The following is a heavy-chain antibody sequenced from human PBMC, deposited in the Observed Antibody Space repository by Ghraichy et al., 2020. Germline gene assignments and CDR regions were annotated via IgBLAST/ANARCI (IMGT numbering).Heavy chain of an antibody. Sequence: ETLSLTCTVSGGSISSYYWSWIRQPPGKGLEWIGYIYYSGSTNYNPSLKSRVTISVDTSKNQFSLKLSSVTAADTAVYYCARSERRTNGRKKYYFDYWGQGTLVTVSS. CDR3: ARSERRTNGRKKYYFDY. J-gene: IGHJ4*02. CDR2: IYYSGST. D-gene: IGHD3-3*01. CDR1: GGSISSYY. V-gene: IGHV4-59*01.